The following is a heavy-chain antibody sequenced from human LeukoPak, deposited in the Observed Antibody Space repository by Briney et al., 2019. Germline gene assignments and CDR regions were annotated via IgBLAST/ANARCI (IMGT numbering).Heavy chain of an antibody. V-gene: IGHV3-21*01. CDR3: VREAGGGNSWFDS. D-gene: IGHD4-23*01. J-gene: IGHJ5*01. CDR1: GFVFSTHS. CDR2: ISSSSGDI. Sequence: KTGGSLRLSCAASGFVFSTHSMNWVRQAPGKGLEWVSWISSSSGDIYYAESVRGRFTISRDDAKNSLYLQMDNVRDEDTAVYYCVREAGGGNSWFDSWGQGTLVTVSS.